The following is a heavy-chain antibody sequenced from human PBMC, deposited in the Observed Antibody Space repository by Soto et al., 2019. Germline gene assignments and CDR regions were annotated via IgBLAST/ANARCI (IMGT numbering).Heavy chain of an antibody. Sequence: QVQLVESGGGVVQPGRSLRLSCAASGFTFSSYAMHWVRQAPGKGLEWVAVISYDGSNKYYADSVKGRFTISRDNSKNTLYLQMNSLRAEDTAVYYCARDHSSGWPQYYCDYWGQGTLVTVSS. V-gene: IGHV3-30-3*01. D-gene: IGHD6-19*01. CDR2: ISYDGSNK. J-gene: IGHJ4*02. CDR3: ARDHSSGWPQYYCDY. CDR1: GFTFSSYA.